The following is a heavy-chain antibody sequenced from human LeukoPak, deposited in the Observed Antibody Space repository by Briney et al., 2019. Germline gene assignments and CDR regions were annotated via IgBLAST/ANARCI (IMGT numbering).Heavy chain of an antibody. CDR1: GGSISSGSYY. V-gene: IGHV4-61*02. D-gene: IGHD6-13*01. CDR2: IYTSGST. CDR3: ARVGIAAAGGYFDY. J-gene: IGHJ4*02. Sequence: SQTLSLTCTVSGGSISSGSYYWSWIRQPAGKGLEWIGRIYTSGSTNYNPSLKSRVTISVDTSKNQFSLKLSSVTAADTAVYYCARVGIAAAGGYFDYWGQGTLVTVSS.